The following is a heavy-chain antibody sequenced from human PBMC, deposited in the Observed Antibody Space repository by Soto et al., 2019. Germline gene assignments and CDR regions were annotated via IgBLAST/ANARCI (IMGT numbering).Heavy chain of an antibody. CDR1: GGSISSGGYY. D-gene: IGHD3-10*01. J-gene: IGHJ4*02. Sequence: QVQLQESGPGLVKPSQTLSLTCTVSGGSISSGGYYWGWIRQHPGKGLEWIGYIYYSGSTYYNPSLKSRVTISVSTSKNQFSLKLSSVTAADTAVYYCAREQWFGELSIPDYWGQGTLVTVSS. V-gene: IGHV4-31*03. CDR2: IYYSGST. CDR3: AREQWFGELSIPDY.